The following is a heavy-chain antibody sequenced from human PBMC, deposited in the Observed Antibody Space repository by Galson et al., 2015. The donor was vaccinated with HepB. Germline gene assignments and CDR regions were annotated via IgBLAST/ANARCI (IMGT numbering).Heavy chain of an antibody. D-gene: IGHD3-3*01. CDR3: ARGGSITLFGVVITRPFDY. J-gene: IGHJ4*02. Sequence: SLRLSCAASGITFRNYWMSWVRQAPGKGLEWVANIKQDGSEKYYVDSVKGRFTNSRDNAKNSLYLQMNSLRGEDTAVYYCARGGSITLFGVVITRPFDYWGQGTLVTVSS. V-gene: IGHV3-7*03. CDR2: IKQDGSEK. CDR1: GITFRNYW.